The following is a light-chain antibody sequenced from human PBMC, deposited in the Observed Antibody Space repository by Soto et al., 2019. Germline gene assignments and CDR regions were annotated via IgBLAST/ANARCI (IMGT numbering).Light chain of an antibody. CDR2: GAS. V-gene: IGKV3-20*01. J-gene: IGKJ3*01. CDR3: QQYGNSLT. CDR1: QRVDSRY. Sequence: EIVLTQSPGTLSLSPGERATLSCRASQRVDSRYLAWYQQKPGQAPSLLIYGASSRATGIPDRFSGSGSGTDFTLTISRLEPEDFAVYYCQQYGNSLTFGPGTKVDIK.